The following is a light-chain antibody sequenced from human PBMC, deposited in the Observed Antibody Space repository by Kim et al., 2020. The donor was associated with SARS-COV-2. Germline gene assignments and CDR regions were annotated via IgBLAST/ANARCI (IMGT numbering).Light chain of an antibody. CDR3: QQYDNLPPLT. Sequence: DIQMTQSPSSLSASVGDRVTITCQASQDISNYLNWYQQKPGKAPKLLIYDASNVETGVPSRFSGSGSGTDFTFTISSLQPEDIATYYCQQYDNLPPLTFGGGTKVDIK. CDR1: QDISNY. CDR2: DAS. J-gene: IGKJ4*01. V-gene: IGKV1-33*01.